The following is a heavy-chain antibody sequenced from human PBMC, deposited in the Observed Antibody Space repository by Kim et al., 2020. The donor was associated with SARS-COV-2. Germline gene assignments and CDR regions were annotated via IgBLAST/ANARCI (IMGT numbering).Heavy chain of an antibody. V-gene: IGHV3-48*03. CDR1: GFTFSRFE. CDR2: ISNTGTNM. Sequence: GGSLRLSCAASGFTFSRFEMNWVRQAPGRGLEWVSYISNTGTNMFYADSVKGRFTISRDNAKNSLHLQMNSLRAEDTAVYYCARDLSEARFWYFDLWGRGTLVTVSS. J-gene: IGHJ2*01. CDR3: ARDLSEARFWYFDL.